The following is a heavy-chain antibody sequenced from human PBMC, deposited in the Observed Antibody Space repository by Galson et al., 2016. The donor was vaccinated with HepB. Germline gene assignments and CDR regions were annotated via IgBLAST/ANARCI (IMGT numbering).Heavy chain of an antibody. CDR2: MNPKSGGR. J-gene: IGHJ6*03. V-gene: IGHV1-2*02. D-gene: IGHD3-3*01. CDR1: GYTFTGYY. Sequence: QSGAEVKKPGESLKISCKASGYTFTGYYMHWVRQAPGQGLEWMGWMNPKSGGRNYAQKFQGRVTMTRDTSISTAYMELSRLRSDDTAVYYCARRGPFLEWSDDYQYYYMDVWGKGTTVTVSS. CDR3: ARRGPFLEWSDDYQYYYMDV.